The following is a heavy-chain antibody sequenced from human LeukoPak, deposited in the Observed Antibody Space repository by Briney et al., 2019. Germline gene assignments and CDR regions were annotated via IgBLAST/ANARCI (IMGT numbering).Heavy chain of an antibody. V-gene: IGHV3-30*04. CDR3: ARGIVGATTLDY. Sequence: SGGSLRLSCAASGFTFSSYAMHWVRQAPGKGLEWVAVISYDGSNKYYADSVKGRFTISRDNSKNTLYLQMNSLRAEDTAVYYCARGIVGATTLDYWGQGTLVTVSS. CDR2: ISYDGSNK. D-gene: IGHD1-26*01. CDR1: GFTFSSYA. J-gene: IGHJ4*02.